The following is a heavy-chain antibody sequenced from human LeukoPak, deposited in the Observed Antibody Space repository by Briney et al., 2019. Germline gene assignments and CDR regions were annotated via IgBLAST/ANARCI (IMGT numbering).Heavy chain of an antibody. CDR3: ARATSYYYDSSGMDP. V-gene: IGHV3-21*01. CDR2: ISSTSNYI. D-gene: IGHD3-22*01. Sequence: PGGSLRLSCVASGFTFSSSSMNWVRQAPGKGLEWVSSISSTSNYIYYADSVKGRFTISRDNAKNSLYLQMNSLRAEDTAVYYCARATSYYYDSSGMDPWGQGTLVTVSS. J-gene: IGHJ5*02. CDR1: GFTFSSSS.